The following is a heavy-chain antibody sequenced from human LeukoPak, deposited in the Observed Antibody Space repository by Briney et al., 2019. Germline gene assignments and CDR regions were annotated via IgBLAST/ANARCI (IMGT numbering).Heavy chain of an antibody. CDR3: AKGDGSYYYYYGMDV. Sequence: PGWSLRLSCAASGSTFSSYGMHWVRQAPGKGLEWVAVISYDGSNKYYADSVKGRFTISRDNSKNTLYLQMNSLRAEDTAVYYCAKGDGSYYYYYGMDVWGQGTTVTVSS. CDR1: GSTFSSYG. D-gene: IGHD1-26*01. J-gene: IGHJ6*02. V-gene: IGHV3-30*18. CDR2: ISYDGSNK.